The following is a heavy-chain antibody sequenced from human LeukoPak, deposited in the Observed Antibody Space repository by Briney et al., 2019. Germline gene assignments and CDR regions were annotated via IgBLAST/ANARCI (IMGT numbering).Heavy chain of an antibody. Sequence: QAGGSLRLSCEASGVSFGSYAMSWIRQAPGRGLEYIAYISRSSQAINYAESVRGRFTVSRDNASNSLYLDMSGLRAEDTAVYYCAGDPSVGSTWYYYVDVWGEGTTVTVSS. J-gene: IGHJ6*03. CDR3: AGDPSVGSTWYYYVDV. D-gene: IGHD6-13*01. CDR1: GVSFGSYA. CDR2: ISRSSQAI. V-gene: IGHV3-48*04.